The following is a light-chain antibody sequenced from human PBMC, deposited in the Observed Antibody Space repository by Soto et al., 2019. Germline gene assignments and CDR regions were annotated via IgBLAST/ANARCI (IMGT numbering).Light chain of an antibody. CDR2: GAS. CDR1: QSVSSN. Sequence: EIVMTQSPATLSVSPGERATLSCRASQSVSSNLAWYQQQPGQAPRLLIYGASTRATGFPARFSGSGSGTDLTLTISSLQSEEFAVYYCQQYNNWPLTFGGGTKVEIK. V-gene: IGKV3-15*01. CDR3: QQYNNWPLT. J-gene: IGKJ4*01.